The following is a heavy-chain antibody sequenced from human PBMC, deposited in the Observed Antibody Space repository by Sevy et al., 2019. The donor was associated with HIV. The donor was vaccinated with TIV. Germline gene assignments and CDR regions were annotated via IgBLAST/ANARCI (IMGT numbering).Heavy chain of an antibody. CDR1: GFTFSSYW. D-gene: IGHD3-3*01. V-gene: IGHV3-74*01. Sequence: GGSLRLSCAASGFTFSSYWMHWVRQAPGKGLVWVSRINSDGSSTSYADSVKGRFTISRDNAKNTLYLQMNSLRAEDTAVYYGARDLEVYYDFWSGYYTGSYYFDYWGQGTLVTVSS. J-gene: IGHJ4*02. CDR2: INSDGSST. CDR3: ARDLEVYYDFWSGYYTGSYYFDY.